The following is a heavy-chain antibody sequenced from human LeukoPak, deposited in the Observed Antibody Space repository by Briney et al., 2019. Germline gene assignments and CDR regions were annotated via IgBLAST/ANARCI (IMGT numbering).Heavy chain of an antibody. D-gene: IGHD4-17*01. CDR1: GFTFSSYG. CDR3: AKDRGYGEPYYYGMDV. CDR2: ISYDGSNK. V-gene: IGHV3-30*18. J-gene: IGHJ6*02. Sequence: PGRSLRLSCAASGFTFSSYGMHWVRQAPGKGLEWVAVISYDGSNKYYADSVKGRFTISRDNSKNTLYLQMNSLRAEDTAVYYCAKDRGYGEPYYYGMDVWGQGTTVTVSS.